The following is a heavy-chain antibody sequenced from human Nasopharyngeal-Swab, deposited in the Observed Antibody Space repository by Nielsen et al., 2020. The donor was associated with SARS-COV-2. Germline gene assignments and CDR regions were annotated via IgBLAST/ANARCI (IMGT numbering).Heavy chain of an antibody. Sequence: SETLSLTCTVSGGSVSSGSYYWSWIRQPPGKGLEWIGYIYYSGSTNYNPSLKSRVTISVDTSKNQFSLKLSSVTAADTAVYYCARGGYSSSSGDWYFDLWGRGTLVTVSS. CDR2: IYYSGST. D-gene: IGHD6-6*01. V-gene: IGHV4-61*01. J-gene: IGHJ2*01. CDR3: ARGGYSSSSGDWYFDL. CDR1: GGSVSSGSYY.